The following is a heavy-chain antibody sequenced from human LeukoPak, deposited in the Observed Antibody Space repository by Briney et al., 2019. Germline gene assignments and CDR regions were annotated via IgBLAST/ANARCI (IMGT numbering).Heavy chain of an antibody. CDR1: GFTFSSYA. Sequence: GGSLRLSCAASGFTFSSYAMNWVRQAPGKGLEWVSYISSSSSTIYYADSVKGRFTISRDNAKNSLYLQMNSLRAEDTAVYYCARGAYYYEDWGQGTPVTVSS. D-gene: IGHD3-22*01. J-gene: IGHJ4*02. V-gene: IGHV3-48*01. CDR2: ISSSSSTI. CDR3: ARGAYYYED.